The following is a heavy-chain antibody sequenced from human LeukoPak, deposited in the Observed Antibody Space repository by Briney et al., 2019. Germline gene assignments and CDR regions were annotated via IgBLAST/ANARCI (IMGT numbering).Heavy chain of an antibody. CDR3: ARDHGMEV. V-gene: IGHV3-30-3*01. CDR1: GFTFSSYA. Sequence: GRSLRLSCAASGFTFSSYAMHWVRQAPGKGLEWVAVISYDGSNKYYADSVKGRFTISRDNSKNTLYLQMNSLRAEDTAVYYCARDHGMEVWGQGTTVTVSS. J-gene: IGHJ6*02. CDR2: ISYDGSNK.